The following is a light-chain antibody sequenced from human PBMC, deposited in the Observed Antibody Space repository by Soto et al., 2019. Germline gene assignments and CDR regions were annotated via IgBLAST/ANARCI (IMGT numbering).Light chain of an antibody. CDR3: QKYNSAPRT. CDR1: QGISSY. V-gene: IGKV1-27*01. Sequence: DIQMTQSPSSLSASLGDRVTITCRASQGISSYLAWYQQKPGKAPKLLIYAASTLQSGVPSRFSGSGSGTDFTLTISGLQPEDVATYYCQKYNSAPRTFGPGTKVDIK. J-gene: IGKJ3*01. CDR2: AAS.